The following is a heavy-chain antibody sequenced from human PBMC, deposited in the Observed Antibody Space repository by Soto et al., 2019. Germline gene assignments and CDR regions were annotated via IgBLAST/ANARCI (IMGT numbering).Heavy chain of an antibody. CDR2: ISYSGST. D-gene: IGHD6-13*01. J-gene: IGHJ4*01. CDR1: GGSISSDSYY. V-gene: IGHV4-39*07. CDR3: ARASGIAAAGTIDY. Sequence: SETLSLTCTVSGGSISSDSYYWGWIRQSPEKGLEWIASISYSGSTYYNPTLKSRLIISVDTSKSQFSLRLTSVTAADTAVYCCARASGIAAAGTIDYWGHGTLVTVSS.